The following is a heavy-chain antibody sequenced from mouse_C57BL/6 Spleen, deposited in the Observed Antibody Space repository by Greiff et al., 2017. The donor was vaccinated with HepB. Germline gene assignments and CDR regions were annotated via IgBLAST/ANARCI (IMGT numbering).Heavy chain of an antibody. Sequence: EVKLQESGPGLVKPSQSLSLTCSVTGYSITSGYYWNWIRQFPGNKLEWIGYISDDGSNNYNPSLKNRISITRDTSKNQFFLKLNSVTTEDTATYYCAAFYYAMDYWGQGTTVTVSS. J-gene: IGHJ4*01. CDR3: AAFYYAMDY. V-gene: IGHV3-6*01. CDR1: GYSITSGYY. CDR2: ISDDGSN.